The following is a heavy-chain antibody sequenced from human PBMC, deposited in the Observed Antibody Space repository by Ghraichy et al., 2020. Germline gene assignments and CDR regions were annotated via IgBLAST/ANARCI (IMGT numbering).Heavy chain of an antibody. Sequence: ASVKVSCKASGYTFTSYDINWVRQATGQGLEWMGWMNPNSGNTGYAQKFQGRVTMTRNTSISTAYMELSRLRSEDTAVYYCARGPPIFWSGYYPHDDYWGQGTLVTVSS. CDR1: GYTFTSYD. CDR3: ARGPPIFWSGYYPHDDY. CDR2: MNPNSGNT. D-gene: IGHD3-3*01. V-gene: IGHV1-8*01. J-gene: IGHJ4*02.